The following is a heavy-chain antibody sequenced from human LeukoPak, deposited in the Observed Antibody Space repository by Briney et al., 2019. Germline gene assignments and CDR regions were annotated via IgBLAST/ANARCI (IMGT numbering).Heavy chain of an antibody. CDR3: ALDYYDSSGYYHLDY. Sequence: GGSLRLSCAASGFTFSSYGMHWVRQAPGKGLEWVAVIWYDGSNKYYADSVKGRFTISRDNSKNTLYLQMNSLRAEDTAVYYCALDYYDSSGYYHLDYWGQGTLVTVSS. J-gene: IGHJ4*02. D-gene: IGHD3-22*01. CDR2: IWYDGSNK. CDR1: GFTFSSYG. V-gene: IGHV3-33*01.